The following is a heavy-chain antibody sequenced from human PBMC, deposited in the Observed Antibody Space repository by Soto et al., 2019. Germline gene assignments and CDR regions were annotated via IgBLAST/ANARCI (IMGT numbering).Heavy chain of an antibody. CDR2: MNPYNGDT. J-gene: IGHJ4*02. CDR3: ARNRRETGDFDY. V-gene: IGHV1-8*02. Sequence: QVPLVQSGAEVKKPGASVKVSCKASGYTFTTNDVNWMRQATGQGPEWLGWMNPYNGDTGYAQKFQGRVTLTRDTSMNTAYLELSSLTYEDTAVYYCARNRRETGDFDYWGQGTLVTVSS. CDR1: GYTFTTND. D-gene: IGHD7-27*01.